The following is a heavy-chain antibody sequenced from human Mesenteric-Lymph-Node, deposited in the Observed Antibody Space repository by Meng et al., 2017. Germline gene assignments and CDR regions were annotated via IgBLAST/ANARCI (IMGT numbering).Heavy chain of an antibody. CDR2: INHSGST. CDR1: GGSFSGYY. Sequence: GSLRLSCADYGGSFSGYYWSWIRQPPGKGLEWIGEINHSGSTNYNPSLKSRVTISVDTSKNQFSLKLSSVTAADTAVYYCARDYHYYYGMDVWGQGTTVTVSS. V-gene: IGHV4-34*01. J-gene: IGHJ6*02. CDR3: ARDYHYYYGMDV.